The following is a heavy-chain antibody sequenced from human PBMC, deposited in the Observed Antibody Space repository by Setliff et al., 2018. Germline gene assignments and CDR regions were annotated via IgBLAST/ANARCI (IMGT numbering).Heavy chain of an antibody. V-gene: IGHV5-51*01. CDR2: IYPGDSDT. CDR3: ARGVVVEDDPSDAFDI. Sequence: GESLKISCKGSGYSFTSYWIGWVRQMPGKGLEWMGIIYPGDSDTRYSPSFQGQVTISADKSISTAYLQWSSLKASDTAMYYCARGVVVEDDPSDAFDIWGQGTMVTVSS. CDR1: GYSFTSYW. J-gene: IGHJ3*02. D-gene: IGHD3-22*01.